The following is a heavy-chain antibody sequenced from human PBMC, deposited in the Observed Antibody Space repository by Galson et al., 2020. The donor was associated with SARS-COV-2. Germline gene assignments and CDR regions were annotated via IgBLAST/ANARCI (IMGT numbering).Heavy chain of an antibody. CDR1: GGTFSSYA. D-gene: IGHD3-22*01. J-gene: IGHJ4*02. V-gene: IGHV1-69*13. Sequence: SVKVSCKASGGTFSSYAISWVRQAPGQGLEWMGGIIPIFGTANYAQKFQGRVTITADESTSTAYMELSSLRSEDTAVYYCASFGDDSSGYHDYWGQGTLVTVSS. CDR3: ASFGDDSSGYHDY. CDR2: IIPIFGTA.